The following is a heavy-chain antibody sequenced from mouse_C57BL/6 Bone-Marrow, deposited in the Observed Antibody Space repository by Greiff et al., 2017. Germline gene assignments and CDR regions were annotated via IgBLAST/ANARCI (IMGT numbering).Heavy chain of an antibody. V-gene: IGHV5-9-1*02. Sequence: EVQLVESGEGLVKPGGSLKLSCAASGFTFSSYAMSWVRPTPEKRLEWVAYISSGGDYIYYAATVKGRFTISRDTARNTLSLQMSSLKSEDTAMYYCTRDPVTTGFAYWGQGTLVTVSA. CDR3: TRDPVTTGFAY. CDR1: GFTFSSYA. D-gene: IGHD1-1*01. CDR2: ISSGGDYI. J-gene: IGHJ3*01.